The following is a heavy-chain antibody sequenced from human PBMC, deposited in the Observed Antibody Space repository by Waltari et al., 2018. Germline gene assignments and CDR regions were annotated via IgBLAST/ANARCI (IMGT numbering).Heavy chain of an antibody. D-gene: IGHD4-17*01. CDR2: ISSSGSPR. CDR3: ARALQRAAVTTWFDP. Sequence: EVQLLESGGGLVQPGGSLRLPCAASGFTFSSYAMSWVRQPPGKGLEWLSDISSSGSPRYYADSLKGRFTISRDNAKNTLFLQMNSLRDNDTAVYYCARALQRAAVTTWFDPWGQGILVTVSS. CDR1: GFTFSSYA. V-gene: IGHV3-48*02. J-gene: IGHJ5*02.